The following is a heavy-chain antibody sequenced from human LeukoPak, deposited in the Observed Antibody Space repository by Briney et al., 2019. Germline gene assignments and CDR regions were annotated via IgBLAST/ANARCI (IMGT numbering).Heavy chain of an antibody. V-gene: IGHV1-3*01. CDR3: ARGTAVAGTFGDY. CDR2: VNAGNGNT. D-gene: IGHD6-19*01. Sequence: ASVKVSCKASGYTFTSYAMHWVRQAPGQRLEWMGWVNAGNGNTKYSQKFQGRVTITRDTPASTAYMELSSLRSEDTAVYYCARGTAVAGTFGDYWGQGTLVTVSS. J-gene: IGHJ4*02. CDR1: GYTFTSYA.